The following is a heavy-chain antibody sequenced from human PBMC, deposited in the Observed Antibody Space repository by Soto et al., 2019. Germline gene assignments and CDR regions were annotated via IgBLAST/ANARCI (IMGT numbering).Heavy chain of an antibody. CDR3: ARDGKGYGNAFDI. D-gene: IGHD5-12*01. CDR2: IKQDGSET. CDR1: GFTFSSYS. V-gene: IGHV3-7*01. Sequence: GGSLRLSCAASGFTFSSYSMNWVRQTPGKGLEWVANIKQDGSETYYLDSVKGRFTVSRDNAQNSLYLQMNSLRAEDTAVYFCARDGKGYGNAFDIWGQGTMVTVSS. J-gene: IGHJ3*02.